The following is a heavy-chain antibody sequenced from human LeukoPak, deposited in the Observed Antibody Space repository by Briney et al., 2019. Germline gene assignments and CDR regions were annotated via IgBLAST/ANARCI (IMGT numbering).Heavy chain of an antibody. CDR3: ARDFFHSDISRPFDY. V-gene: IGHV3-21*01. J-gene: IGHJ4*02. CDR2: IWSDSAEI. D-gene: IGHD3-3*02. CDR1: GFIFSRYT. Sequence: GGSLRLSCAASGFIFSRYTINRVRQAPGKGLEWVSSIWSDSAEIHYADSVKGRFTISRDNAKDSLYLQMNSLRAEDSAVYYCARDFFHSDISRPFDYWGQGTLVTVSS.